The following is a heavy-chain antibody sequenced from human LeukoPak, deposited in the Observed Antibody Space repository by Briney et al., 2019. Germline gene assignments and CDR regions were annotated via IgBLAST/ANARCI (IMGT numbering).Heavy chain of an antibody. D-gene: IGHD6-19*01. CDR3: ARVLYSSGWYGAFNI. V-gene: IGHV4-59*01. Sequence: AETLSLTCTVSGGSISSFYWSWIRQPPGEGLEWIGYINYSGSTNYNPSLKSRVTISVDTSKNQFSLKLSSVTAADTAVYYCARVLYSSGWYGAFNIWGQGTMVTVSS. J-gene: IGHJ3*02. CDR1: GGSISSFY. CDR2: INYSGST.